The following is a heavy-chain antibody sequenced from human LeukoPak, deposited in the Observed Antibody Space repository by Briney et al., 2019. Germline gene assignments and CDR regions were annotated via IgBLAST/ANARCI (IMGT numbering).Heavy chain of an antibody. CDR2: ISYDGSIE. D-gene: IGHD5-24*01. J-gene: IGHJ4*02. Sequence: GGSLRLSCAASGFTFSTFGMHWVRQAPGKGLEWVAVISYDGSIEYFADSVKGRFTISRDNAKNSLYLQMNNVRAEDTAVYYCAREEVRSFDNWGQGTLVTVSS. CDR1: GFTFSTFG. CDR3: AREEVRSFDN. V-gene: IGHV3-30*03.